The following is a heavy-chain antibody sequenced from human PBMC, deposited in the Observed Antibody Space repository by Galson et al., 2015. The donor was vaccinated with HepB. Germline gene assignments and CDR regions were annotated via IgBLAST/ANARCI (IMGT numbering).Heavy chain of an antibody. D-gene: IGHD6-13*01. J-gene: IGHJ4*02. CDR3: SAILSYSSSWYEDDY. CDR2: IVVGSGNT. Sequence: SVKVSCKASGFTFTSSAMKWVRQARGQRLEWIGWIVVGSGNTNYAQKFQERVTITRDMSTSTAYLELSSLRSEDTAVYYCSAILSYSSSWYEDDYWGQGTLVTVSS. V-gene: IGHV1-58*02. CDR1: GFTFTSSA.